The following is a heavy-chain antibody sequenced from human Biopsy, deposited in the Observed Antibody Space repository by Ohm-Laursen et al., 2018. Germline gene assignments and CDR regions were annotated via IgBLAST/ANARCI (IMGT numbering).Heavy chain of an antibody. Sequence: VASVKVSCKASGYMFYSYGVSWVRLPPGQGRGWMGWISGINGNTNYPQSLQGRVTLTTDASSSTAYMELRGLRSDDTAVYYCARDRHHAAGSYAGMDVWGQGITVTVSS. J-gene: IGHJ6*02. V-gene: IGHV1-18*01. D-gene: IGHD3-10*01. CDR2: ISGINGNT. CDR1: GYMFYSYG. CDR3: ARDRHHAAGSYAGMDV.